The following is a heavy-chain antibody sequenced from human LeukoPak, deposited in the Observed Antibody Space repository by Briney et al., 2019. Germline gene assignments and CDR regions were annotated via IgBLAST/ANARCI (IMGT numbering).Heavy chain of an antibody. Sequence: ASVKVSCKASGYTFSDYYMHWVRQAPGQGPEWMGWINPNSAGTKYAQKFQGRVTMTWDTSISTAYMELSRLTSDDTAVHYCARHSKYANNWFDPWGQGTLVTVSA. CDR1: GYTFSDYY. CDR3: ARHSKYANNWFDP. V-gene: IGHV1-2*02. CDR2: INPNSAGT. J-gene: IGHJ5*02. D-gene: IGHD4-11*01.